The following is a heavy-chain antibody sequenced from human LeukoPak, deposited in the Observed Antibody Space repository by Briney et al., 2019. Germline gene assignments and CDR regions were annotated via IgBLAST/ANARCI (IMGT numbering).Heavy chain of an antibody. J-gene: IGHJ6*03. D-gene: IGHD6-19*01. CDR1: GYTFTSYD. Sequence: ASVKVSCKASGYTFTSYDINWVRQAPGQGLEWMGWMNPNSGNTGYAQKFQGRVTMTRNTSISTAYMELSSLRSEDTAVYYCARGESSYSSGAGPNYYYYYMDVWGKGTTVTISS. CDR2: MNPNSGNT. V-gene: IGHV1-8*01. CDR3: ARGESSYSSGAGPNYYYYYMDV.